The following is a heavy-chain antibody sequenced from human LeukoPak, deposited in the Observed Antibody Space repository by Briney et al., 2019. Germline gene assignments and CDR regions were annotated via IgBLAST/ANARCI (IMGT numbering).Heavy chain of an antibody. V-gene: IGHV5-10-1*01. CDR2: IDRSDSYT. D-gene: IGHD1-26*01. CDR1: GYSFTSYW. J-gene: IGHJ2*01. CDR3: ASVNSGRYYGLVVFDL. Sequence: GEFLKIFCMGSGYSFTSYWISWVRQMPGKGLELIGRIDRSDSYTNLSPFFQGHVTLFPDQSLSTTYLPWNSLEGWDPGLYYLASVNSGRYYGLVVFDLWGRGTLVTVSS.